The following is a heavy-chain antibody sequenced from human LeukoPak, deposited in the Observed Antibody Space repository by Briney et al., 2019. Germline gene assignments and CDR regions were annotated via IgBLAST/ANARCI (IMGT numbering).Heavy chain of an antibody. J-gene: IGHJ4*02. D-gene: IGHD3-10*01. V-gene: IGHV3-23*01. CDR1: GFTFSSYA. CDR3: ANSAVRGVLFYFDY. Sequence: GGSLRLSCAASGFTFSSYAMSWVRQAPGKGLEWVSAISGSGGSTYYADSVKGRFTVSRDNSKNTLYLQMNSLRAEDTAVYYCANSAVRGVLFYFDYWGQGTLVTVSS. CDR2: ISGSGGST.